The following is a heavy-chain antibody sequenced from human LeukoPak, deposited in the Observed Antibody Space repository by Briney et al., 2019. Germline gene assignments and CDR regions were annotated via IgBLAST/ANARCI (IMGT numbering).Heavy chain of an antibody. CDR1: GFTFSSYA. D-gene: IGHD1-14*01. CDR3: AKAGWYTAKTYATYDDAYDI. CDR2: ISAGGGGT. J-gene: IGHJ3*02. V-gene: IGHV3-23*01. Sequence: LPGGSLRLSCAASGFTFSSYAMRWVRQAPGRGLEWVSAISAGGGGTYYADSVKGQFTISRDNSKKKVFLQMNSLRADETAVYYCAKAGWYTAKTYATYDDAYDIWGRGTMVTVSS.